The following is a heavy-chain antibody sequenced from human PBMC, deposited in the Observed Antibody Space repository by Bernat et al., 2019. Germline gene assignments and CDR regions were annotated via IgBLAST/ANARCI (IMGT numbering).Heavy chain of an antibody. V-gene: IGHV4-34*01. J-gene: IGHJ4*02. CDR1: VVSYCGYY. CDR2: IDNSGTT. D-gene: IGHD1-1*01. Sequence: QVRLEQWGAGLLKPSETLSLTCAVYVVSYCGYYWNWIRQAPGRGLEGIGDIDNSGTTKYNPSLKGRVTISVDTSKNQFFLKVMSVTAADPATYYCARVWVRSFDSLLQAPQRPAYWGQGTPAIVS. CDR3: ARVWVRSFDSLLQAPQRPAY.